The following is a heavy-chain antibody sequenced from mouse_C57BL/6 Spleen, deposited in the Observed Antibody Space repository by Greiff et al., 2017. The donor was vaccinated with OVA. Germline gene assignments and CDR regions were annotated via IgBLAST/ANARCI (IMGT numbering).Heavy chain of an antibody. J-gene: IGHJ4*01. Sequence: VQLQQSGAELMKPGASVKLSCKATGYTFTGYWIEWVKQRPGHGLEWSGEILPGSGSSNYNEKFKGKATFTADPSSNTANMQLSSLTTEDSAIYYCARGSTRESNGYAMDYWGQGTSVTVSS. CDR3: ARGSTRESNGYAMDY. V-gene: IGHV1-9*01. CDR2: ILPGSGSS. CDR1: GYTFTGYW. D-gene: IGHD2-1*01.